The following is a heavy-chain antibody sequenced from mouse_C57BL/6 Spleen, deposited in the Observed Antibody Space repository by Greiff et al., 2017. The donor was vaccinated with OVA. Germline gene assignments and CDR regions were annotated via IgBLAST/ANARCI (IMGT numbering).Heavy chain of an antibody. CDR3: ARDDLRRGFAY. CDR1: GFTFSDFY. J-gene: IGHJ3*01. Sequence: DVKLVESGGGLVQSGRSLRLSCATSGFTFSDFYMEWVRQAPGKGLEWIAASRNKANDYTTEYSASVKGRFIVSRDTSQSILYLQMNALRAEDTAIYYCARDDLRRGFAYWGQGTLVTVSA. V-gene: IGHV7-1*01. CDR2: SRNKANDYTT. D-gene: IGHD2-12*01.